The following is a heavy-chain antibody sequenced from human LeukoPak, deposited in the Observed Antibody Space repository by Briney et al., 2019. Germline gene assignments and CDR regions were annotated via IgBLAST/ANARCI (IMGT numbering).Heavy chain of an antibody. CDR1: GYTFTSYG. CDR3: ARDHPLELERRAAFAGDYYYGMDV. CDR2: ISGYSADT. J-gene: IGHJ6*02. Sequence: ASVKVSCKASGYTFTSYGITWVRQTPGQGLEWMGWISGYSADTNYAQKFQGRVTMTTGTSTAYMELRSLTSDDTAVYYCARDHPLELERRAAFAGDYYYGMDVWGQGTTVTVS. V-gene: IGHV1-18*01. D-gene: IGHD1-1*01.